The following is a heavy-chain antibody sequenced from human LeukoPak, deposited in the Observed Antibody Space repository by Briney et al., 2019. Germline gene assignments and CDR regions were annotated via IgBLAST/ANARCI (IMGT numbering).Heavy chain of an antibody. Sequence: GESLRISCKGSGYSFTTYWITWVRQMPGKGLEWMGRIDPSDSYTNYSPSFQGHVTISADKSFSTAYLQWSSLKASDTAMYYCARVIHLGELSLYDYWGQGTLVTVSS. D-gene: IGHD3-16*02. J-gene: IGHJ4*02. V-gene: IGHV5-10-1*01. CDR2: IDPSDSYT. CDR3: ARVIHLGELSLYDY. CDR1: GYSFTTYW.